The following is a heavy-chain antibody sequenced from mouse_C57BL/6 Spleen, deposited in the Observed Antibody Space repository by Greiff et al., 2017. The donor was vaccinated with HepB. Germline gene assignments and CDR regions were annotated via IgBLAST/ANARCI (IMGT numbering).Heavy chain of an antibody. CDR1: GYTFTSYG. Sequence: QVQLQQSGAELARPGASVKLSCKASGYTFTSYGISWVKQRTGQGLEWIGEIYPRSGNTYYNEKFKGKATLTADKSSSTAYMELRSLTSEDSAVYFCASPLYDGYHAWFAYWGQGTLVTVSA. V-gene: IGHV1-81*01. J-gene: IGHJ3*01. CDR2: IYPRSGNT. CDR3: ASPLYDGYHAWFAY. D-gene: IGHD2-3*01.